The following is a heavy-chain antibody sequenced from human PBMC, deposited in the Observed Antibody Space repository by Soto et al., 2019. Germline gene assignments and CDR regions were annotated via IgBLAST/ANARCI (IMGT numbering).Heavy chain of an antibody. CDR3: AKDWDYDSSGDFDY. CDR2: ISWNSGSI. J-gene: IGHJ4*02. D-gene: IGHD3-22*01. CDR1: GFIFDDYA. V-gene: IGHV3-9*01. Sequence: PGGSLRLSCAASGFIFDDYAMHWVRQAPVKDLEWVSGISWNSGSIGYADSVKGRFTISRDNAKTSLYLQMNSLRAEDTALYYCAKDWDYDSSGDFDYWGQGTLVTVSS.